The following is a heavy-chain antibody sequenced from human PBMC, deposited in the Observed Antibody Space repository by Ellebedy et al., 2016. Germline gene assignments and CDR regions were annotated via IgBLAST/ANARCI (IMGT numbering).Heavy chain of an antibody. V-gene: IGHV3-23*01. D-gene: IGHD2-15*01. J-gene: IGHJ6*03. Sequence: GESLKISCAASGFTFSNYGMSWVRQAPGKGLEWVSLISGSGAGTYYADSVKGRFTISRDNSRNSLYLQMRSLRADDTAVYYCANPGGMVVGDSYIDVWGKGTTVVVSS. CDR3: ANPGGMVVGDSYIDV. CDR1: GFTFSNYG. CDR2: ISGSGAGT.